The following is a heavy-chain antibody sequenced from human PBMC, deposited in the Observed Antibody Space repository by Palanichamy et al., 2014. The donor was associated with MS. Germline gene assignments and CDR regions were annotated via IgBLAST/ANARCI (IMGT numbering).Heavy chain of an antibody. V-gene: IGHV3-53*01. CDR2: GGST. J-gene: IGHJ4*02. Sequence: GGSTYYADSVKGRFTISRDNSKNTLYLQMNSLRAEDTAVYYCARVEWRISPPYFDYWGQGTLVTVSS. D-gene: IGHD3-3*01. CDR3: ARVEWRISPPYFDY.